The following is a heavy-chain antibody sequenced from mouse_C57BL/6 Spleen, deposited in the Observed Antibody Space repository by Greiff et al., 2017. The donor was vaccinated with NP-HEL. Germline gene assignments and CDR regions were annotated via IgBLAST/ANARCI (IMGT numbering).Heavy chain of an antibody. V-gene: IGHV1-85*01. CDR1: GYTLTSYD. CDR2: IYPRDGST. Sequence: VQLQQSGPELVKPGASVKLSCKASGYTLTSYDINWVKQRPGQGLEWIGWIYPRDGSTKYNEKFKGKATLTVDTSSSTAYMELHSLTSEDSAVYFCARIYYGNYEAMDYWGQGTSVTVSS. D-gene: IGHD2-1*01. J-gene: IGHJ4*01. CDR3: ARIYYGNYEAMDY.